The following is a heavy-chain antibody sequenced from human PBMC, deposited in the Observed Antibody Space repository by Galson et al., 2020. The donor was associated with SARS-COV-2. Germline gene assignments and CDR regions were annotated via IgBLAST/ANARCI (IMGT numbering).Heavy chain of an antibody. V-gene: IGHV4-34*01. J-gene: IGHJ6*03. CDR3: ARGHRGVVPSPVLGVGPVDSYYYMDV. Sequence: SQTLSLTCAVYGGSFSGYSWTWIRQPPGKGLEWIGEINISGNTNYSPSLRSRVTVSVDTSKNQCALNLRSVTAADTALYYCARGHRGVVPSPVLGVGPVDSYYYMDVLAKGTTVTVS. CDR1: GGSFSGYS. D-gene: IGHD3-16*01. CDR2: INISGNT.